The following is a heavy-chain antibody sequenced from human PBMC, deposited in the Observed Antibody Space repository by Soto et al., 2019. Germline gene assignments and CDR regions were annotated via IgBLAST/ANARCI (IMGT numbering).Heavy chain of an antibody. D-gene: IGHD1-26*01. J-gene: IGHJ5*02. CDR1: GYPFTSYG. Sequence: QVQLVQSGAEVKKPGASVKVSCKASGYPFTSYGVSWVRQAPGPGLEWMGGISPYNGNTEYAQKLQGRVPMTTDTSTSTAYMELRSLRSDDTAVYYCARDNHDPTRYSGTYYVWFDPWGQGTLVTVSS. CDR3: ARDNHDPTRYSGTYYVWFDP. V-gene: IGHV1-18*01. CDR2: ISPYNGNT.